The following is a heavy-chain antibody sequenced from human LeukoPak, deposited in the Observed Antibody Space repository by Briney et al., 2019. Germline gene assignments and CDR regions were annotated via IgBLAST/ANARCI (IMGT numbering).Heavy chain of an antibody. V-gene: IGHV3-23*01. J-gene: IGHJ4*02. CDR2: ISGSGGST. CDR1: GFTFSSYA. Sequence: GGSLRLSCAASGFTFSSYAMSWVRQAPGKGLEWVSAISGSGGSTYYADSVKGRFTISRDNSKNTLYLQMNSLRAEDTAVYYCATTILEWLSQDNFDYWGQGTLVTVSS. D-gene: IGHD3-3*01. CDR3: ATTILEWLSQDNFDY.